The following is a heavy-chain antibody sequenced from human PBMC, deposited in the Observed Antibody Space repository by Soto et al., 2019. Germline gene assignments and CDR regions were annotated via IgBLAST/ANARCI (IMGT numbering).Heavy chain of an antibody. CDR1: GFTVSSNY. V-gene: IGHV3-53*01. CDR3: ARVSGSYYGAFDI. D-gene: IGHD1-26*01. J-gene: IGHJ3*02. Sequence: GGSLRLSCAAPGFTVSSNYMSWVRQAPGKGLEWVSVIYSGGSTYYADSVKGRFTISRDNSKNTLYLQMSSLRAEDTAVYYCARVSGSYYGAFDIWGQGTMVTVSS. CDR2: IYSGGST.